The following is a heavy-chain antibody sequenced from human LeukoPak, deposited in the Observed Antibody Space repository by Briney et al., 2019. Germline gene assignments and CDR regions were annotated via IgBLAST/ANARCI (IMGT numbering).Heavy chain of an antibody. CDR1: GGTFSSYA. V-gene: IGHV1-69*13. CDR3: ARDYFAGYSSGWDWFDP. D-gene: IGHD6-19*01. CDR2: IIPIFGTA. Sequence: SVKVSCKASGGTFSSYAISWVRQAPGQGLEWMGGIIPIFGTANYAQKFQGRVTITADESTSTAYMELSSLRSEDTAVYYCARDYFAGYSSGWDWFDPWGQGTLVTVSS. J-gene: IGHJ5*02.